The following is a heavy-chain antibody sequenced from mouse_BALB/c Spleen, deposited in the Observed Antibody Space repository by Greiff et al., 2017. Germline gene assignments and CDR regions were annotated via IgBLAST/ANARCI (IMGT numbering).Heavy chain of an antibody. Sequence: EVQLVESGGGLVKPGGSLNLSCAASGFTFSSYAMSWVRQTPEKRLEWVASISSGGSTYYPDSVKGRFTISRENARNILYLQMSSLRSEDTAMYYCARDYGYDEAWFAYWGQGTLVTVSA. D-gene: IGHD2-2*01. J-gene: IGHJ3*01. V-gene: IGHV5-6-5*01. CDR1: GFTFSSYA. CDR2: ISSGGST. CDR3: ARDYGYDEAWFAY.